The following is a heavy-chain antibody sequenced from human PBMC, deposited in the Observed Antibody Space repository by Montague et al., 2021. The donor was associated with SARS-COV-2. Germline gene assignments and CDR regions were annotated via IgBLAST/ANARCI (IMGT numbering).Heavy chain of an antibody. Sequence: SLRLSCAASGFTFSSYSMNWVRQAPGKGLEWVSSISSSSSYIYYADSVKGRFTISRDNAKNSLYPQMNSLRAEDTAVYYCARDPLDYGLWSSGSYYNAYYYYYGMDVWGRGTTVTVSS. D-gene: IGHD3-10*01. J-gene: IGHJ6*02. V-gene: IGHV3-21*01. CDR2: ISSSSSYI. CDR3: ARDPLDYGLWSSGSYYNAYYYYYGMDV. CDR1: GFTFSSYS.